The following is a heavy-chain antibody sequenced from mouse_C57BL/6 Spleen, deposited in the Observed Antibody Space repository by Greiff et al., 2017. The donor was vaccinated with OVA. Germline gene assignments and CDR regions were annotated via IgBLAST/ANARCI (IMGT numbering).Heavy chain of an antibody. D-gene: IGHD4-1*01. V-gene: IGHV1-15*01. J-gene: IGHJ4*01. CDR1: GYTFTDYE. CDR2: IDPETGGT. CDR3: TRIVNLGRDAMDY. Sequence: VKVVESGAELVRPGASVTLSCKASGYTFTDYEMHWVKQTPVHGLEWIGAIDPETGGTAYNQKFKGKAILTADKSSSTAYMELRSLTSEDSAVYYCTRIVNLGRDAMDYWGQGTSVTVSS.